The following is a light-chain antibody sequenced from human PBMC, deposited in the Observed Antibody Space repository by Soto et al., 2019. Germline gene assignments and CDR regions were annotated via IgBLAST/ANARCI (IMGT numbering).Light chain of an antibody. CDR2: GAS. CDR3: KQYHDWGE. J-gene: IGKJ1*01. Sequence: EIVLPQSPGTLSLSPGASATLSCRASQSVSSYLAWYQQIPGQAPRLLIYGASTRATGIPARFSGSGSGTEFTLTISSLQSEDFAVYYCKQYHDWGELGKGTKVDIK. V-gene: IGKV3-15*01. CDR1: QSVSSY.